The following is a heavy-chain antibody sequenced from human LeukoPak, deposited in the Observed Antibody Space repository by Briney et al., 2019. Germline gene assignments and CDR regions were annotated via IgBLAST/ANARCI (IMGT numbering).Heavy chain of an antibody. Sequence: PSETLSLTCAVYGGSFIGYYWNWIRQPPGKGLEWIGEIEHSGSTKYNPSLRSRVTISVDTSKNQFSLKLSSVTAADTAVYYCARYSSSWFFDYWGQGTLVTVSS. V-gene: IGHV4-34*01. CDR1: GGSFIGYY. CDR3: ARYSSSWFFDY. D-gene: IGHD6-13*01. J-gene: IGHJ4*02. CDR2: IEHSGST.